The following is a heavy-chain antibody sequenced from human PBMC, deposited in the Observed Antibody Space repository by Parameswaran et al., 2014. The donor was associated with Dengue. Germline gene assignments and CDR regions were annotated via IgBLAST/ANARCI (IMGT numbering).Heavy chain of an antibody. D-gene: IGHD4-23*01. Sequence: RWIRQPPGKGLEWMGYIFYSGATYYNPSLKSRVTISVDTSKNQFSLKLNSVTAADTAVYYCARFAVVTPRDNYYFHAMDVWGQGTTVTVSS. J-gene: IGHJ6*02. CDR3: ARFAVVTPRDNYYFHAMDV. CDR2: IFYSGAT. V-gene: IGHV4-31*02.